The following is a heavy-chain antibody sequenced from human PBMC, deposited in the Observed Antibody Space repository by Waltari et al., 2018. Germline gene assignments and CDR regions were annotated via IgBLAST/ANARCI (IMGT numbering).Heavy chain of an antibody. Sequence: HLQKSGPGLVKTSETLSLTCTVSGGSMGSYHWSLIRQAPGKGLEWIGYVYYSGSTDYNPSLKSRVTMSVDSSKSQFSLNLTSVTAADTAVYYCASDSSGYNFPFDYWGQGILVTVSS. CDR3: ASDSSGYNFPFDY. CDR2: VYYSGST. J-gene: IGHJ4*02. V-gene: IGHV4-59*01. D-gene: IGHD3-22*01. CDR1: GGSMGSYH.